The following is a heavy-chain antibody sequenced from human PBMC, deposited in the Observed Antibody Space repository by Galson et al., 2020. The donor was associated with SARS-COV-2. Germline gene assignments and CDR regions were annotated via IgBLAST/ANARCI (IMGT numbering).Heavy chain of an antibody. D-gene: IGHD1-26*01. CDR3: ARDFNGGPTWESRFDWYFDL. Sequence: SETLSLTCIVSGGSISRSPYYWGWIRQPPGKGLEWIGSIYKSGTTYYNPSLKSRVAISVDTSKNQFALKLTSVTAADTAVYYCARDFNGGPTWESRFDWYFDLWGRDTLVTVSS. CDR2: IYKSGTT. V-gene: IGHV4-39*06. CDR1: GGSISRSPYY. J-gene: IGHJ2*01.